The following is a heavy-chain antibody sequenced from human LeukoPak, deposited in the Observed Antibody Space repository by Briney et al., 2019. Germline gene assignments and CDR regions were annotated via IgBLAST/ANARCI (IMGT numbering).Heavy chain of an antibody. Sequence: GGSLRLSCAASGFTFSSYSMNWVRQAPGKGLEWVSYISSSSSAIYYADSVKGRFTISRDNAENSLFLQMNSLRAEDTAVYYCARKLREQSYFDYWGQGTLVTVSS. CDR2: ISSSSSAI. J-gene: IGHJ4*02. CDR3: ARKLREQSYFDY. V-gene: IGHV3-48*01. D-gene: IGHD5-24*01. CDR1: GFTFSSYS.